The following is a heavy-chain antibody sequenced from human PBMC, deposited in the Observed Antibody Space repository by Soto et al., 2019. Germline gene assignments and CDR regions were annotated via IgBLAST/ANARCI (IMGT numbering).Heavy chain of an antibody. D-gene: IGHD7-27*01. V-gene: IGHV1-3*01. CDR2: INAGNGNT. CDR1: GYTFTSYA. CDR3: ATKTSLGAFDI. J-gene: IGHJ3*02. Sequence: QVPLVQSGAEVKKPGASVKVSCKASGYTFTSYAMHWVRQAPGQRLEWMGWINAGNGNTKYSQKFQGRVTITRDTSASTAYIELSSLRSEDTAVYYCATKTSLGAFDIWGQGTMVTVSS.